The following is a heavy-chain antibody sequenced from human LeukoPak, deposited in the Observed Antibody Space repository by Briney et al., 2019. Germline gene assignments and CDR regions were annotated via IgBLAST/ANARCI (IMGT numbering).Heavy chain of an antibody. J-gene: IGHJ3*02. Sequence: GGSLRLSCAASGFTFDDYAMHWVRQAPGKGLEWVSGISWNSGSIGYADSVKGRFTISRDNAKNSLYLQMNSLRAEDTALYYCAKDRGSYYGSNDAFDIWGQGTMVTVSS. V-gene: IGHV3-9*01. CDR1: GFTFDDYA. D-gene: IGHD1-26*01. CDR2: ISWNSGSI. CDR3: AKDRGSYYGSNDAFDI.